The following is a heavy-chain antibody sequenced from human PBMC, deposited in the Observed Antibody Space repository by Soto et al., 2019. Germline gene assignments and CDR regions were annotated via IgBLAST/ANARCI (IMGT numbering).Heavy chain of an antibody. CDR1: GYTFTSYD. CDR2: MTPNSGNT. CDR3: ARTLYGDNVDY. D-gene: IGHD4-17*01. J-gene: IGHJ4*02. Sequence: QVQLVQSGAEVKKPGASVKVSCKASGYTFTSYDINWVRQATGQGLEWMGWMTPNSGNTGYAQKFQGRVTMTRYTSIGTAYMDLSSLGSEDTAVYYCARTLYGDNVDYWGQGTLVTVSS. V-gene: IGHV1-8*01.